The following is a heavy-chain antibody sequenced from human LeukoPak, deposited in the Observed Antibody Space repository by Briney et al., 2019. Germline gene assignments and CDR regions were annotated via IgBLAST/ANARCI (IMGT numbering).Heavy chain of an antibody. CDR2: IYSGGST. CDR3: SRDYCTSTSCYGGWFDP. V-gene: IGHV3-66*02. D-gene: IGHD2-2*01. CDR1: GFTFNYKS. J-gene: IGHJ5*02. Sequence: GGSLRLSCTTSGFTFNYKSMSWVRQAPGKGLEWVSVIYSGGSTYYADSVKGRFTISRDNSKNTLYLQMNSLRAEDTAVYYCSRDYCTSTSCYGGWFDPWGQGTLVTVSS.